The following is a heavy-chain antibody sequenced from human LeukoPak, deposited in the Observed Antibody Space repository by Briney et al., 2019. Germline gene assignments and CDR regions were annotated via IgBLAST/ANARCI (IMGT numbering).Heavy chain of an antibody. CDR1: CGSINNANW. D-gene: IGHD2-21*01. CDR3: TRTNRDWVPSDY. J-gene: IGHJ4*02. Sequence: TPSLTCAVCCGSINNANWWSWVRQPPGKGLEWIAEVAHHGKTNYNPSLESRVTVSLNKSKSQFSLNLTSVTAADTAVYFCTRTNRDWVPSDYWGQGTLVTVSS. CDR2: VAHHGKT. V-gene: IGHV4-4*01.